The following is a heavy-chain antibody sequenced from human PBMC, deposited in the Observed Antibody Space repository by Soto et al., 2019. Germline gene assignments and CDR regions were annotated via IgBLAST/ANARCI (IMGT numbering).Heavy chain of an antibody. CDR2: VSGYNYNT. J-gene: IGHJ5*01. CDR3: GRSSSMLGAGWSDS. CDR1: GYSFRSYG. V-gene: IGHV1-18*01. Sequence: VKVSCKASGYSFRSYGINWVRQAPGQGLEWIGWVSGYNYNTKYAQKLQGRITVTTDTSTNTAYMELRSLRSADTAVYYCGRSSSMLGAGWSDSWGRGTLVTVSS. D-gene: IGHD2-8*01.